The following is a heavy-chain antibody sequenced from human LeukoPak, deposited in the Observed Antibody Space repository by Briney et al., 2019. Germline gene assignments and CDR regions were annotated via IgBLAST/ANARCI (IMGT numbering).Heavy chain of an antibody. Sequence: SVKVPFKASGSHFHNYAIRWVRPAPGQGVEWVGGVIPIFGTANYAQKFQGRVTITADESTSTAYMELSSLRSEDTAVYYCARGDEWLRLPYYYYYMDVWGKGTTVTVSS. CDR1: GSHFHNYA. CDR2: VIPIFGTA. CDR3: ARGDEWLRLPYYYYYMDV. D-gene: IGHD5-12*01. J-gene: IGHJ6*03. V-gene: IGHV1-69*01.